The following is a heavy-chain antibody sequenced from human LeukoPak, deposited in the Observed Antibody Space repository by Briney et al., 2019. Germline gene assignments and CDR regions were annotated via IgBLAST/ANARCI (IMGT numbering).Heavy chain of an antibody. J-gene: IGHJ4*02. Sequence: TGGSLRLSCAASGFTFSSYGMHWVRQAPGKGLEWVAVISYDGSNKYYADSVKGRFTISRDNSKNTLYLQMNSLRPEDTAVYYCARNYYDNVWGSSPYWGQGTLVTVSS. CDR1: GFTFSSYG. CDR3: ARNYYDNVWGSSPY. V-gene: IGHV3-30*03. CDR2: ISYDGSNK. D-gene: IGHD3-16*01.